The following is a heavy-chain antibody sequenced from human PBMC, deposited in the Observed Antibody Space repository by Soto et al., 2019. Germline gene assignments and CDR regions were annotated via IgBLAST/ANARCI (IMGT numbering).Heavy chain of an antibody. CDR1: GGSISSGGYY. J-gene: IGHJ4*02. D-gene: IGHD2-15*01. CDR3: ARRYCSDSYCSYFDY. CDR2: IYYSGST. V-gene: IGHV4-31*03. Sequence: SETLSLTCTVSGGSISSGGYYWSWIRQHPGKGLEWIGYIYYSGSTYYNPSLNSRVTTSVDTSKNQFSLRLSSVTAADTAIYYCARRYCSDSYCSYFDYWGRGTLVTVS.